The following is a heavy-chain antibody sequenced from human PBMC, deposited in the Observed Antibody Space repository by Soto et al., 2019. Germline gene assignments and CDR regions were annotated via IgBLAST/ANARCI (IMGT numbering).Heavy chain of an antibody. V-gene: IGHV1-3*01. J-gene: IGHJ4*02. Sequence: ASVKVSCKASGYTFTRYAMHWVRQAPGQRLEWMGWINADSGNTKYSQKFQGRVTITRDTSASTAYMELSSLRSEDTAVYYCARQDNHQYDFWSGNDYWGQGTLVTVSS. CDR1: GYTFTRYA. CDR3: ARQDNHQYDFWSGNDY. D-gene: IGHD3-3*01. CDR2: INADSGNT.